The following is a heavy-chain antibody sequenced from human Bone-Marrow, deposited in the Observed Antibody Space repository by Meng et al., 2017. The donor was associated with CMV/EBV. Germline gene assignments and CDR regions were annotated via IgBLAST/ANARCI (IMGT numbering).Heavy chain of an antibody. CDR3: VKKHEGAGGANYLHP. D-gene: IGHD4/OR15-4a*01. CDR2: ISSSSSTI. Sequence: GGSLRLSCAASGFTFSSYSMNWVRQAPGKGLEWVSYISSSSSTIYYADSVKGRFTISRDNAKNSLYLQMNSLRVDDTAIYYCVKKHEGAGGANYLHPWGQGTQVTVSS. J-gene: IGHJ5*02. V-gene: IGHV3-48*04. CDR1: GFTFSSYS.